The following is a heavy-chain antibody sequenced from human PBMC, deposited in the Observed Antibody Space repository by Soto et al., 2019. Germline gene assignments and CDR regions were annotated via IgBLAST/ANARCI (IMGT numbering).Heavy chain of an antibody. V-gene: IGHV1-69*01. CDR1: GGSFPSDT. CDR2: IVPVFGTP. J-gene: IGHJ3*02. CDR3: ARQSSSYYHDAFEI. D-gene: IGHD3-22*01. Sequence: QVQLMQSGAEVKKPGSSVKVSCKASGGSFPSDTISWVRQAPGQGLEWLGGIVPVFGTPNHAQKFQGRVTSSADGSTNTAYLELTSLRPEDMGVYYCARQSSSYYHDAFEIWGQGTLVTVSS.